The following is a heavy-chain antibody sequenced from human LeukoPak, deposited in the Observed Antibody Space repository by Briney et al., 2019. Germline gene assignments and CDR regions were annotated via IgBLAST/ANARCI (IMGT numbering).Heavy chain of an antibody. CDR3: ARDLGVTVRPFSLFY. CDR1: GYTFSGYY. J-gene: IGHJ4*02. D-gene: IGHD6-6*01. V-gene: IGHV1-2*02. Sequence: GASVKVSCRASGYTFSGYYIHWVRQAPGQGPEWMGWINPNSGVTNYAQKFQGRVIMTSDTTISTAYMEFSRLRSDDTAMYYCARDLGVTVRPFSLFYWGQGTLVTVSS. CDR2: INPNSGVT.